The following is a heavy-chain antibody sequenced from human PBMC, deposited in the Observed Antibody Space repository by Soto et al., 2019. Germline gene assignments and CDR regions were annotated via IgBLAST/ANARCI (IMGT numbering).Heavy chain of an antibody. CDR3: ATSELGYCSGGSCPKVVDY. V-gene: IGHV3-21*01. CDR1: GFTFSSYS. Sequence: EVQLVESGGGLVKPGGSLRLSCAASGFTFSSYSMNWVRQAPGKGLEWVSSISSSSSYIYYADSVKGRFTISRDNAKNSLYLQMNSLRAEDTAVYYCATSELGYCSGGSCPKVVDYWGQGTLVTVSS. J-gene: IGHJ4*02. D-gene: IGHD2-15*01. CDR2: ISSSSSYI.